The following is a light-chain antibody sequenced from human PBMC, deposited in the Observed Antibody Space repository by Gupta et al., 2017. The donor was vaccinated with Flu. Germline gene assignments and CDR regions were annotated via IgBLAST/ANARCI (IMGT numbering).Light chain of an antibody. CDR2: EDR. Sequence: SYEVTQPPSVSVSPGQTASITCSGDNLGDKYACWYQQKPGQSPVLVIYEDRKRPSGIPERFSGSNSGNTATLTISGTQAMDEADYYCQAWDSSTPNWVFGGGTKLTVL. CDR3: QAWDSSTPNWV. J-gene: IGLJ3*02. CDR1: NLGDKY. V-gene: IGLV3-1*01.